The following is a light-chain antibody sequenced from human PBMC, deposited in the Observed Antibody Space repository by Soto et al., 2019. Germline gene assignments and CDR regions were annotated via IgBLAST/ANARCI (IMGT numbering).Light chain of an antibody. V-gene: IGKV3-15*01. J-gene: IGKJ4*02. Sequence: EIEMTQSPATLSASPGEKATLSCRASQTVSNNLAWYQQKPCQAPRLLIYFASIRATGIASRFSGSGSWTESTLITSSLLSEDFVVYYYQQHYKCRLTFGGGTKAETK. CDR3: QQHYKCRLT. CDR1: QTVSNN. CDR2: FAS.